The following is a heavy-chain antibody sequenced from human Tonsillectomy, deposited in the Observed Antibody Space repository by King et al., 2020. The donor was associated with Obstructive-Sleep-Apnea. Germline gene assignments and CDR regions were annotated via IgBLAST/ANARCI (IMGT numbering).Heavy chain of an antibody. CDR2: IYSGGST. CDR1: GFTVSSNY. J-gene: IGHJ4*02. Sequence: VQLVESGGGLVQPGGSLRLSCAVSGFTVSSNYMNWVRQAPGKGLEWVSVIYSGGSTYYADSVKGRFTISRDNSKNTLYLQMNSLRAEDTAVYYCARDVAVAARGYWGQGTLVTVSS. CDR3: ARDVAVAARGY. D-gene: IGHD6-19*01. V-gene: IGHV3-66*01.